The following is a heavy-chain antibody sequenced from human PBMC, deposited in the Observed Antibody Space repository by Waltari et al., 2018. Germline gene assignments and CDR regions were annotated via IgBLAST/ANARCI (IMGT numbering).Heavy chain of an antibody. V-gene: IGHV4-34*01. CDR2: INHSGST. Sequence: QVQLQPWGAGLLKPSETLSLTCAVYGGSFSGYYWSWIRQHPGKGLEWIGEINHSGSTNYNPSLKSRVTISVDTSKNQFSLKLSSVTAADTAVYYCAVSSMVWVLYPHAFDIWGQGTMVTVSS. CDR1: GGSFSGYY. CDR3: AVSSMVWVLYPHAFDI. J-gene: IGHJ3*02. D-gene: IGHD3-10*02.